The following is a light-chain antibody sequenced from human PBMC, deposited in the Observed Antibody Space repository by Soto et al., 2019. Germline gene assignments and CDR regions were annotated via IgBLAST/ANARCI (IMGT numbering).Light chain of an antibody. CDR1: SGHSSYI. V-gene: IGLV4-60*02. CDR2: LEGSGSY. J-gene: IGLJ3*02. CDR3: ATWDFNTRV. Sequence: QSVLTQSSSASASLGSSVKLTCTLSSGHSSYIIAWHQQQPGKAPRYLMKLEGSGSYNKGSGVPDRFSGSSSGADRSLTISHLQFEDEAYYYFATWDFNTRVFGGGTKLTVL.